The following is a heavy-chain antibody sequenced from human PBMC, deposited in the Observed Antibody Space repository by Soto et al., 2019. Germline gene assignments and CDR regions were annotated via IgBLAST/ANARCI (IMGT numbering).Heavy chain of an antibody. Sequence: SKTLSLTCTVSSGSISSTIYSWDWIRQPPGKGLEWIGSILYSGSTYYNPSLKSRVTISVDTSKNQFSLTLTSVTAADTAVYYCARQCRGVTCHWFVPWGQGTLVTVSS. J-gene: IGHJ5*02. V-gene: IGHV4-39*01. CDR1: SGSISSTIYS. CDR3: ARQCRGVTCHWFVP. D-gene: IGHD2-15*01. CDR2: ILYSGST.